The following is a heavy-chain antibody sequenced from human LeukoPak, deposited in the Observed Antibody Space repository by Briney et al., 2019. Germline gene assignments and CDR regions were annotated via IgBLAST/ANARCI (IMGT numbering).Heavy chain of an antibody. V-gene: IGHV4-34*01. Sequence: PSETLSLTCAAYGGSFSGYSWRWIRQPPGKGLEWIGEINHSGSTNDNPSLRSRVIVSVDTSKNQFSLKLSSVTAADTAVYYCARGGYNSSFDYWGQGTLVTVSS. J-gene: IGHJ4*02. CDR3: ARGGYNSSFDY. CDR2: INHSGST. D-gene: IGHD6-13*01. CDR1: GGSFSGYS.